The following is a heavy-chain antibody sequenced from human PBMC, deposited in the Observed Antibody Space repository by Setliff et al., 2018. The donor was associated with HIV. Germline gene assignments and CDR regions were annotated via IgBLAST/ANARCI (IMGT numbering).Heavy chain of an antibody. CDR1: GFTFTTYA. J-gene: IGHJ4*02. CDR3: ARGVIRGVISQGGLDY. V-gene: IGHV1-3*01. D-gene: IGHD3-10*01. CDR2: INAANDKT. Sequence: ASVKVSCKASGFTFTTYAVHWVRQAPGQRPEWMGWINAANDKTRYPQRFEARVTITMDTGASTAYMELNSLRSEDSAVYYCARGVIRGVISQGGLDYWGPGTLVTVS.